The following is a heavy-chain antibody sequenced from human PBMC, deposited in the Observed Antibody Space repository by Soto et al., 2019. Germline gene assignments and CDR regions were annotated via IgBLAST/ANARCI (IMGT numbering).Heavy chain of an antibody. D-gene: IGHD2-21*01. CDR1: GGSISNFY. CDR2: IYDSGNT. J-gene: IGHJ4*02. V-gene: IGHV4-59*01. Sequence: PSETLSLTCTVSGGSISNFYWSWVRQPPGKGLEWIGYIYDSGNTNYNPSLKSRVSISLDTSKKQLSLKLTSVTAADTAVYFCARAPVVITRSYFDLWGQGTPVTVS. CDR3: ARAPVVITRSYFDL.